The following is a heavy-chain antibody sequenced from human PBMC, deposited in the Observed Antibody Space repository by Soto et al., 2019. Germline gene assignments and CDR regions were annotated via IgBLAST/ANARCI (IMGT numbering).Heavy chain of an antibody. V-gene: IGHV2-5*02. Sequence: QITLKESGPTLVKPTQTLTLTCTFSGFSLSTSGVGVGWIRQPPGKALEWLALIYWDDDKRYSPSLKSRLTIIKDTSKNQVVLTMTNMDPVDTATYYCAHSVDGYNKPPSFDYWGQGTLVTVSS. CDR1: GFSLSTSGVG. CDR3: AHSVDGYNKPPSFDY. J-gene: IGHJ4*02. CDR2: IYWDDDK. D-gene: IGHD5-12*01.